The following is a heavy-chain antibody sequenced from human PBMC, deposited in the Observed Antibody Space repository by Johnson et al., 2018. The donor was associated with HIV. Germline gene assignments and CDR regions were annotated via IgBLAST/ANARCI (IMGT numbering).Heavy chain of an antibody. V-gene: IGHV3-9*01. CDR1: GFTFGDYA. D-gene: IGHD3-3*02. CDR3: AKDTLLESGFDI. CDR2: ISWNSGSI. J-gene: IGHJ3*02. Sequence: VQLVESGGGLVQPGRSLRLSCTASGFTFGDYAMSWVRQAPGKGLEWVSGISWNSGSIGYADSVKGRFTISRDNAKNSLYLQMNSLRAEDTALYYCAKDTLLESGFDIWGQGTMVTVSS.